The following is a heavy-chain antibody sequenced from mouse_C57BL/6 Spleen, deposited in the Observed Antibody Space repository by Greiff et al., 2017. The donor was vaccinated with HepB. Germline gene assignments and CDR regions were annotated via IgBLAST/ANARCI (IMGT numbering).Heavy chain of an antibody. CDR1: GFNIKDYY. J-gene: IGHJ2*01. CDR3: ARKGYGSSYLDYFDY. V-gene: IGHV14-2*01. Sequence: EVMLVESGAELVKPGASVKLSCTASGFNIKDYYMHWVKQRTEQGLEWIGRIDPEDGETKYAPKFQGKATITADTSANTAYLQLCRLTSEDTAVYYCARKGYGSSYLDYFDYWGQGTTLTVSS. D-gene: IGHD1-1*01. CDR2: IDPEDGET.